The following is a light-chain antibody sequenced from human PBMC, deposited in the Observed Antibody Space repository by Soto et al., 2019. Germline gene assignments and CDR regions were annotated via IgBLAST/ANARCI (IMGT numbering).Light chain of an antibody. Sequence: QSALTQPASVSAAPGQKVTISCSGSSSNIGTNYVSWYQQLPGRAPKLVIFDNSKRPSGIPDRFSGSKSGSSATLGVTGLQTGDEADYYCGTWDSDLSAEVFGGGTKLTVL. V-gene: IGLV1-51*01. CDR2: DNS. CDR1: SSNIGTNY. CDR3: GTWDSDLSAEV. J-gene: IGLJ3*02.